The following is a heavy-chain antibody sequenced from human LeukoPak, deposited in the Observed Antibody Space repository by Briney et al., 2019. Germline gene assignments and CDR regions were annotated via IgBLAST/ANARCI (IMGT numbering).Heavy chain of an antibody. CDR1: GYTFTSYG. CDR3: AGGHTMVRGVIQLGY. J-gene: IGHJ4*02. D-gene: IGHD3-10*01. Sequence: ASVKVSCKASGYTFTSYGISWVRQAPGQGLQWMGWISAYNGNTNYAQKLQGRVTMTTDTSTSTAYMELRSLRSDDTAVYYCAGGHTMVRGVIQLGYWGQGTLVTVSP. V-gene: IGHV1-18*01. CDR2: ISAYNGNT.